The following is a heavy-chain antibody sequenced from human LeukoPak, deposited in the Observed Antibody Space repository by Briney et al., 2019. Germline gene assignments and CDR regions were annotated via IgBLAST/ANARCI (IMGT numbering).Heavy chain of an antibody. CDR2: ISGRSSHI. V-gene: IGHV3-21*01. J-gene: IGHJ4*02. CDR1: RFTFSDCD. D-gene: IGHD6-13*01. CDR3: TRAFPPLRTAAAGDV. Sequence: GGSLRLACTGSRFTFSDCDMNWVRQAPGKGLEWISSISGRSSHIYYADSIKGRFTISRDNAKNSLYLQMNSLRDEDTAVYYCTRAFPPLRTAAAGDVWGQGTLVTVSS.